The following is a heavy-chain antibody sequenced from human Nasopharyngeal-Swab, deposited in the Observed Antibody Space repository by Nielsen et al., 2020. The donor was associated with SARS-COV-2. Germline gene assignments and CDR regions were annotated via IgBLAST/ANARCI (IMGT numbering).Heavy chain of an antibody. V-gene: IGHV1-18*01. CDR2: ISAYNGNT. D-gene: IGHD4-23*01. J-gene: IGHJ3*02. CDR1: GYSSISYG. CDR3: ASPATVVTLDAFDI. Sequence: GSVNVSCKAAGYSSISYGISWVRQAPGQGLEWMGWISAYNGNTNYAQKLQGRVTMTTDTSTSTAYMELRSLRSDDTAVYYCASPATVVTLDAFDIWGQGTMVTVSS.